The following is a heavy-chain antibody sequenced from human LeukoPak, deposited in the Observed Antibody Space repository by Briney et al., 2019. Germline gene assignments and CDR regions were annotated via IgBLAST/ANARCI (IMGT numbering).Heavy chain of an antibody. CDR2: IRSSSSYI. V-gene: IGHV3-21*01. Sequence: PGGSLRLSCAASGFSFSSYTMNWIRQAPGKGLEWVSSIRSSSSYIYYADSLKGRFTISRDNAKNSLYLQMNSLRAEDTAVYYCARDPPGYSSSWFDYWGQGTLVTVSS. J-gene: IGHJ4*02. D-gene: IGHD6-13*01. CDR1: GFSFSSYT. CDR3: ARDPPGYSSSWFDY.